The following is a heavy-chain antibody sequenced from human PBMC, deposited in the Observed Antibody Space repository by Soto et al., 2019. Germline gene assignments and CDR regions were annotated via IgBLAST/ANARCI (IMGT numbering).Heavy chain of an antibody. D-gene: IGHD5-12*01. Sequence: QVQLQESGPGLVKPSQTLSLTCTVSGGSISSGDSYWSWIRQPPGKGLEWIGYIYYSGSTYYNPSLKSRVTISVDTSKNQFSLKSSSVTAADTAVYYCARDRGGYERIDYWGQGTLVTVSS. V-gene: IGHV4-30-4*01. CDR1: GGSISSGDSY. CDR3: ARDRGGYERIDY. J-gene: IGHJ4*02. CDR2: IYYSGST.